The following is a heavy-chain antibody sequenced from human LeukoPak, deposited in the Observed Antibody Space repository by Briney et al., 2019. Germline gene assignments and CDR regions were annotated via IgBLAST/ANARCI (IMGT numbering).Heavy chain of an antibody. J-gene: IGHJ2*01. D-gene: IGHD5-18*01. CDR2: IYYSGST. CDR3: RAAMVRRSWYFDL. V-gene: IGHV4-39*01. CDR1: GGSISSSSYY. Sequence: SETLSLTCTVSGGSISSSSYYWGWLRQPPGKGLEWIGSIYYSGSTYYNPSLKSRVTISVDTSKNQFSLKLSSVTAADTAVYYCRAAMVRRSWYFDLWGRGTLVTVSS.